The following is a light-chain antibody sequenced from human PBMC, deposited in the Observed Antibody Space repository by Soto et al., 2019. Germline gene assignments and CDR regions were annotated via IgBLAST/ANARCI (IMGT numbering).Light chain of an antibody. J-gene: IGKJ1*01. V-gene: IGKV3-11*01. CDR3: QQRSNWPPGWT. CDR1: QSVSSK. CDR2: DAS. Sequence: EIVMTQSPATLSLSPGESATLSCRDSQSVSSKLAWYQQKPGQAPRLLVYDASNGATGVPARFSGSGSGTDFTLNISSLEPEDFAIYYCQQRSNWPPGWTCGQGTKVDIK.